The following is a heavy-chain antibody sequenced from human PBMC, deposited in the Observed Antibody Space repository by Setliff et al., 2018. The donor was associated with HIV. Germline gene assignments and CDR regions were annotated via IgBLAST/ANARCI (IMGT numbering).Heavy chain of an antibody. CDR1: GFTFSDYY. CDR3: ARKFRPGHGVDV. J-gene: IGHJ6*02. V-gene: IGHV3-7*01. CDR2: IDRDGSET. Sequence: QAGGSLRLSCVASGFTFSDYYMSWIRQAPGKGLEWVANIDRDGSETNYVDSVKGRFTIFRDNAKSSMYLQMNSLRVEDTAIYYCARKFRPGHGVDVWGQGTTVTVS. D-gene: IGHD3-10*01.